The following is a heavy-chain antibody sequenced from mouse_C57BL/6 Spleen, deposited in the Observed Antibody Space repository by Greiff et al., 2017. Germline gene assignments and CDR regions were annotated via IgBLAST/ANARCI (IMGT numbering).Heavy chain of an antibody. V-gene: IGHV1-72*01. CDR2: IDPNSGGT. D-gene: IGHD2-4*01. CDR1: GYTFTSYW. J-gene: IGHJ2*01. CDR3: ARGAYDYYNYFDY. Sequence: VQLQQPGAELVKPGASVKLSCKASGYTFTSYWMHWVKQRPGRGLEWIGRIDPNSGGTKYNEKFKSKATLTVDKPSSTAYMQRSSLTSEDSAVYYCARGAYDYYNYFDYWGQGTTLTVSS.